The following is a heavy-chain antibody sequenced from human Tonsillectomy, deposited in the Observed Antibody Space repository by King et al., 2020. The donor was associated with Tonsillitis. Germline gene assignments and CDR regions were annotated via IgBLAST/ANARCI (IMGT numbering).Heavy chain of an antibody. J-gene: IGHJ4*02. CDR2: INPSGGST. D-gene: IGHD4-17*01. CDR1: GYTFTSYY. CDR3: ARDYAHDYGDSGY. Sequence: QLVQSGAEVKKPGASVKVSCKASGYTFTSYYMYWVRQAPGQGLEWMGIINPSGGSTLYAQKFQGRVTMTRDTSTSTVYMELSSLRSEDTAVYYCARDYAHDYGDSGYWGQGTLVTVSS. V-gene: IGHV1-46*01.